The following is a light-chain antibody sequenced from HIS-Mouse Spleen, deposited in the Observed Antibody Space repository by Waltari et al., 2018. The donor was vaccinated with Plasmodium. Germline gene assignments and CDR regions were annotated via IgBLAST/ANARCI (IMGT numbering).Light chain of an antibody. J-gene: IGKJ1*01. CDR1: QSISSG. CDR2: KAS. Sequence: DIQMTQSPSTLSASVGDRVTITCRGSQSISSGLAWYQQKPGKAPKLLIYKASSLESGVPSRFSGSGSGTEFTLTISSLQPDDFATYYCQQYNSYSWTFGQGTKVEIK. CDR3: QQYNSYSWT. V-gene: IGKV1-5*03.